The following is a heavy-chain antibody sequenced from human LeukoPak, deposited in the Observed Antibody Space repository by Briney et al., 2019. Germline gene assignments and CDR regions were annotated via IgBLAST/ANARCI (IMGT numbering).Heavy chain of an antibody. CDR1: GYTFTGYY. Sequence: ASVKVSCKASGYTFTGYYMHWVRQAPGQGLEWMGIINPSGGGTKYAQKFQGRITMTRDTSTSTVYMEVSSLRSEDTAIYYCARSPLNGQGCLDPWGQGTLVTVSS. CDR2: INPSGGGT. V-gene: IGHV1-46*01. D-gene: IGHD2-8*01. J-gene: IGHJ5*02. CDR3: ARSPLNGQGCLDP.